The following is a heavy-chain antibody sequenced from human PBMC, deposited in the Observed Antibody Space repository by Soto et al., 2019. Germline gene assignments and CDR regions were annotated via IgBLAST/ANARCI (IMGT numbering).Heavy chain of an antibody. J-gene: IGHJ5*02. CDR2: VSWNSAVT. CDR3: AKDRYSSSFTSFDA. Sequence: EVQLVESGGGLIQPGGSLRLSCAASGFNFDDYAMHWVRQAPGKGLEWVSGVSWNSAVTAYADSVKGRLAVSRDNAKNSLYLHMTSLRPGDTALYYCAKDRYSSSFTSFDAWGQGTLVVVSS. V-gene: IGHV3-9*01. D-gene: IGHD1-26*01. CDR1: GFNFDDYA.